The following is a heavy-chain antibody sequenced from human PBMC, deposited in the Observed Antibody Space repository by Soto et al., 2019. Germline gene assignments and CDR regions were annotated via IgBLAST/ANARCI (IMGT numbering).Heavy chain of an antibody. J-gene: IGHJ4*02. CDR2: IYYSGNT. D-gene: IGHD3-16*01. CDR1: GGSTSSDNY. V-gene: IGHV4-30-4*01. CDR3: AREGGESSDGLYYFDS. Sequence: SETLSLTCTVSGGSTSSDNYWSWIRQPPGKGLEWIGHIYYSGNTDYNPSLKSRLAISIDTSKNQFSLKLSSVTAADTAAYFCAREGGESSDGLYYFDSWGQGSLVTVSS.